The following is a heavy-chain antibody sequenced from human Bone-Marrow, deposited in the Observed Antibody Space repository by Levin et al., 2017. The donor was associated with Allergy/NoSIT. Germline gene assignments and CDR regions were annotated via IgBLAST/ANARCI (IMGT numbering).Heavy chain of an antibody. CDR2: IYSSGST. D-gene: IGHD2-21*01. CDR3: ARRGDSGRSFDY. J-gene: IGHJ4*02. V-gene: IGHV4-39*01. Sequence: TSSETLSLTCSVSGGSISSSTYYWGWIRQPPGKGLEWIGSIYSSGSTYYNPSLKSRVTISVDTSKNQFSLNLSSVTAADTAIYYCARRGDSGRSFDYWGQGTMVTVSS. CDR1: GGSISSSTYY.